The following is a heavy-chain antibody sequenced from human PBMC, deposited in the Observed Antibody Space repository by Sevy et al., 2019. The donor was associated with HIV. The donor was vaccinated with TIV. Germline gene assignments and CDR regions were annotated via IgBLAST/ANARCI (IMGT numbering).Heavy chain of an antibody. CDR3: VKAGGGXSPWSAYXXF. Sequence: GGSLRLSXVASGFAXXTYXIHWVRQAPGKGXEWLTIVWXDXXKTYYASSVKGRFVVSRDNSKNSVSLRMDGLTXEDTATYYCVKAGGGXSPWSAYXXFWGQXTLVTVSS. CDR1: GFAXXTYX. V-gene: IGHV3-33*06. CDR2: VWXDXXKT. J-gene: IGHJ4*02.